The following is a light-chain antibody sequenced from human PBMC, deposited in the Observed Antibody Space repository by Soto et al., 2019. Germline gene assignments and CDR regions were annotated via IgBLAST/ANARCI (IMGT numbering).Light chain of an antibody. Sequence: AIQTTQSPSSLSASIGDRVTITCRASQAIRNDLDWYQHSPGRARKLLVGYASLLQDGVPPRCSGSGSSTGVTPTIHSLQAADFATYYSLPDYSYPQTLGQG. V-gene: IGKV1-6*01. CDR2: YAS. J-gene: IGKJ2*01. CDR1: QAIRND. CDR3: LPDYSYPQT.